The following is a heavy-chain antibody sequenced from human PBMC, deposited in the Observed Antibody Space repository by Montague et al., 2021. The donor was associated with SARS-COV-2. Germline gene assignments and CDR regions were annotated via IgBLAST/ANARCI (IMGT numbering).Heavy chain of an antibody. CDR2: ISHSGRT. Sequence: ETLSLTCAVSGGSISSSNWGNWVRQSPGKGLEWIGEISHSGRTNYNPSLTSRVTISVDNSKNQFSLNLTSLTAADTALYYCARHPQQLVLRYWYFDLWGRGTLVTVSS. V-gene: IGHV4-4*02. CDR1: GGSISSSNW. J-gene: IGHJ2*01. CDR3: ARHPQQLVLRYWYFDL. D-gene: IGHD6-13*01.